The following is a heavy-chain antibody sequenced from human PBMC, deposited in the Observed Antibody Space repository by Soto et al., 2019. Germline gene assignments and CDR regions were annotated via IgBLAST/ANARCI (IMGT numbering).Heavy chain of an antibody. CDR3: ARDQRFGELLEGWFDP. CDR1: GYTFTSYY. D-gene: IGHD3-10*01. V-gene: IGHV1-46*01. Sequence: ASVKVSCKASGYTFTSYYMHWVRQAPGQGLEWMGIINPSGGSTSYAQKFQGRVTMTRDTSTSTVYMKLSSVTAADTAVYYCARDQRFGELLEGWFDPWGQGTLVTVSS. J-gene: IGHJ5*02. CDR2: INPSGGST.